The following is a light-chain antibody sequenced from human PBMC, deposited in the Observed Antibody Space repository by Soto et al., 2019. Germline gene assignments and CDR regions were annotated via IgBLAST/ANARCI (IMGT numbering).Light chain of an antibody. CDR1: QSVGTY. CDR2: GAS. V-gene: IGKV3-20*01. Sequence: EIVLTQSPGTLSLSPGERATLSCRASQSVGTYLAWYQQKPGQAPRLLIYGASSRATGIPDRFSGSGSGTDVTLTISRLEPEDSAGYYCQQYVSIPLTFGGGTKVEIK. CDR3: QQYVSIPLT. J-gene: IGKJ4*01.